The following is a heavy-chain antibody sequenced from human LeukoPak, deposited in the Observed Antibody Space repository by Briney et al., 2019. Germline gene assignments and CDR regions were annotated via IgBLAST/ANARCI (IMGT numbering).Heavy chain of an antibody. Sequence: ASVRVSCKASGYTFTGYYMHWVRQAPGQGLEWMGWINPNSGGTNYAQKFQGRVTMTRDTSISTAYMELSRLRSDDTAVYYCARDHRSYSSGWYSPHAFDIWGQGTMVTVSS. V-gene: IGHV1-2*02. J-gene: IGHJ3*02. CDR3: ARDHRSYSSGWYSPHAFDI. D-gene: IGHD6-19*01. CDR2: INPNSGGT. CDR1: GYTFTGYY.